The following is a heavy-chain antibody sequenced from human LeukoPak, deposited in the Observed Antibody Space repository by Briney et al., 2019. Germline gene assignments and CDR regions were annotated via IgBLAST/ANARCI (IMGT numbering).Heavy chain of an antibody. Sequence: GGSLRLSCAASGFTFSTYWMNWVRQAPGKGLEWVANIRQDGEEKFYVDSVKGRFTISRDNAKNSLYLQVNSLRDEDTAVYYCVGGSGYLIEYWGQGTLVTVSS. CDR3: VGGSGYLIEY. CDR2: IRQDGEEK. V-gene: IGHV3-7*04. D-gene: IGHD3-22*01. CDR1: GFTFSTYW. J-gene: IGHJ4*02.